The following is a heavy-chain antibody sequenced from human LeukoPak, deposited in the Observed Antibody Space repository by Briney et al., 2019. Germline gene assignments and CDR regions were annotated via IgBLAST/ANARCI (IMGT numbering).Heavy chain of an antibody. V-gene: IGHV1-69-2*01. J-gene: IGHJ4*02. CDR3: ATVNSGSFEGVDY. Sequence: ASVKVSCKVSGYTFTDYYMHWVQQAPGKGLEWMGLVDPEDGETIYEEKFQGRVTITADTSTDTAYMELSSLRSEDTAVYYCATVNSGSFEGVDYWGQGTLVTVSS. CDR2: VDPEDGET. D-gene: IGHD1-26*01. CDR1: GYTFTDYY.